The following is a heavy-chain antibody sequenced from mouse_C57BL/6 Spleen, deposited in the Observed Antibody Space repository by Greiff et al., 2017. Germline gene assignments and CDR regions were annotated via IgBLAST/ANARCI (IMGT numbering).Heavy chain of an antibody. CDR3: ARAGYDDGFAY. V-gene: IGHV1-80*01. CDR1: GYAFSSYW. CDR2: IYPGDGDT. D-gene: IGHD2-2*01. Sequence: VQLQQSGAELVKPGASVKISCKASGYAFSSYWLNWVKQRPGKGLEWIGQIYPGDGDTNYNGKFKGKATLTADKSSSTAYMQLSSLTSEDSAVYFCARAGYDDGFAYWGQGTLVTVSA. J-gene: IGHJ3*01.